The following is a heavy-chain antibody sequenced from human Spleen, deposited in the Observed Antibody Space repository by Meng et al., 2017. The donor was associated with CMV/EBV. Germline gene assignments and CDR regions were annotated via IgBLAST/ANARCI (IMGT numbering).Heavy chain of an antibody. J-gene: IGHJ6*02. Sequence: ASVKVSCKASGYTFTSYDINWVRQATGQGLEWMGWMNPNSGNTGYAQKFQGRVTMTRNTSIGTAYMELSSLRSEDTAVYYCARGFSRLFGVVIPYYYYGMDVWGQGTTVTVSS. D-gene: IGHD3-3*01. V-gene: IGHV1-8*01. CDR2: MNPNSGNT. CDR3: ARGFSRLFGVVIPYYYYGMDV. CDR1: GYTFTSYD.